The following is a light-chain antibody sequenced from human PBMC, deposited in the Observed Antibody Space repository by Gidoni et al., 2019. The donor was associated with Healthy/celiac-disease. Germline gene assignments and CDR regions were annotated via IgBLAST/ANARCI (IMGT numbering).Light chain of an antibody. CDR2: AAS. J-gene: IGKJ2*01. V-gene: IGKV1-39*01. CDR3: QQSESTPLYT. Sequence: DIQMTQSPSSLSASVGDRVTIPCRPSQSISSYLNWYRQDPGKAPKLLIDAASRLQSGGPSRFSGSGYGTGFTLNVRSLQPEDSVTYYCQQSESTPLYTFGQGTKLELK. CDR1: QSISSY.